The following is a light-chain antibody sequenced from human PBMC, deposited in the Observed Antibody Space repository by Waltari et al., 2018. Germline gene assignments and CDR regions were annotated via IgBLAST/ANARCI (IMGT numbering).Light chain of an antibody. Sequence: EIVLTQSPVTLSFSPGDRATLSCRASQSIGTSLAWYQQRPGQPPRLLIFDASKRAPGIPARFSGSGSETDFTLTITNLEPEDFAVYYCQQRSTWWTFGQGTKVEIK. V-gene: IGKV3-11*01. CDR1: QSIGTS. CDR3: QQRSTWWT. CDR2: DAS. J-gene: IGKJ1*01.